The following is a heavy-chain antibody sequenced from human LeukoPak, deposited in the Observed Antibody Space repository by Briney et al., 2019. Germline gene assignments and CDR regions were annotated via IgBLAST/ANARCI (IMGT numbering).Heavy chain of an antibody. CDR3: AKVVDTAMWKNYFDY. Sequence: PGGSLRLSCAASGFTFSSYAMSWVRQAPGKGLEWVSAISGSGGSTYYADSVRGRFTISRDNSKNTLYLQMNSLRAEDTAVYYCAKVVDTAMWKNYFDYWGQGTLVTVSS. V-gene: IGHV3-23*01. J-gene: IGHJ4*02. CDR1: GFTFSSYA. D-gene: IGHD5-18*01. CDR2: ISGSGGST.